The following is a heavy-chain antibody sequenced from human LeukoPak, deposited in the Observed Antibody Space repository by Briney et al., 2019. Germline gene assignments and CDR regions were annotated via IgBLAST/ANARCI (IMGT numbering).Heavy chain of an antibody. CDR2: ISTSGSTR. CDR1: GFTSSSYE. J-gene: IGHJ4*02. Sequence: GGSLRLSCAASGFTSSSYEMNWVRQAPGKGLEWVSYISTSGSTRNYADSVQGRFTISRDNAENSLYLQMNSLRAEDTAVYYCTRVRASLDYWGQGTLVTVSS. CDR3: TRVRASLDY. V-gene: IGHV3-48*03. D-gene: IGHD3-10*01.